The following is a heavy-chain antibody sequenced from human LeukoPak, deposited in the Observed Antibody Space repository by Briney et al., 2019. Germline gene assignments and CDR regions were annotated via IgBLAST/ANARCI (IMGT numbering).Heavy chain of an antibody. D-gene: IGHD6-6*01. CDR3: AKGGGIAARNAFDI. V-gene: IGHV3-9*03. CDR1: GFTFDDYA. CDR2: ISWNSGSI. J-gene: IGHJ3*02. Sequence: PGGSLRLSCAASGFTFDDYAMHWVRQAPGKGLEWVSGISWNSGSIGYADSVKGRFTISRDNAKNSLYLQMNSLRAEDMALYYCAKGGGIAARNAFDIWGQGTMVTVSS.